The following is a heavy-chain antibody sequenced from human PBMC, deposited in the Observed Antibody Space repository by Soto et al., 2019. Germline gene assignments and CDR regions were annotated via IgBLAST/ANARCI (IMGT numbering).Heavy chain of an antibody. Sequence: ASVKVSCKASGYTFASYAMHWVRQAPGQRLEWMGWINAGNGNTKYSQKLKGRVTITRDTSASTAYMELSSLRSEDTAVYYCARDFNWNPPLYYYYMDVWGKGTTVTVSS. V-gene: IGHV1-3*01. CDR2: INAGNGNT. CDR3: ARDFNWNPPLYYYYMDV. J-gene: IGHJ6*03. D-gene: IGHD1-20*01. CDR1: GYTFASYA.